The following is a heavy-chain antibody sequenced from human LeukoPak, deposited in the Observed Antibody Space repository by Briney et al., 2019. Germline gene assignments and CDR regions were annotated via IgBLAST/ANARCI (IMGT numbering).Heavy chain of an antibody. D-gene: IGHD1-26*01. J-gene: IGHJ4*02. V-gene: IGHV3-11*03. CDR1: GFSFSDYY. Sequence: GGSLRLSCVAPGFSFSDYYMSWIRQAPGKGLEWVSYISSSGSHTNYADSVTGRFTISRNNAKKSLHLQMNSLRAEDTAVYYCARHPDGSLSLDYWGQGTLVTVSS. CDR3: ARHPDGSLSLDY. CDR2: ISSSGSHT.